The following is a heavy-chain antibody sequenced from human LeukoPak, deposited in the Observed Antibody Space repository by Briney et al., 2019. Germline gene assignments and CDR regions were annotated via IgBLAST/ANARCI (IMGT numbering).Heavy chain of an antibody. V-gene: IGHV3-15*01. CDR3: TIENYYDSSGPIKH. D-gene: IGHD3-22*01. Sequence: PGRSLRLSCAASGFTFRNTWMTWVRQAPGKGPEWVGHIKSKADGGTTDYAASVNGRFTISRDDSENTLSLQMNSLKTEDTAVYFCTIENYYDSSGPIKHWGQGTLVTVSS. J-gene: IGHJ1*01. CDR1: GFTFRNTW. CDR2: IKSKADGGTT.